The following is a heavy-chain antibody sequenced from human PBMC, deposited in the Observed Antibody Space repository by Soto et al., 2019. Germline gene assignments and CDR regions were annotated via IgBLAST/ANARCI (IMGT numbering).Heavy chain of an antibody. V-gene: IGHV4-31*02. Sequence: QVQLQESGPGLVRPSETLSLTCTLSGASITRGPYYWSWIRRHPEKGLEWIGYINKSGRAYYNPSLKSRSTISIDTSTNQFSLKLTSVTAADTAVYYCARDSMGVNNYESSGLDYWGPGNLVIVSS. CDR1: GASITRGPYY. D-gene: IGHD3-22*01. CDR2: INKSGRA. J-gene: IGHJ4*02. CDR3: ARDSMGVNNYESSGLDY.